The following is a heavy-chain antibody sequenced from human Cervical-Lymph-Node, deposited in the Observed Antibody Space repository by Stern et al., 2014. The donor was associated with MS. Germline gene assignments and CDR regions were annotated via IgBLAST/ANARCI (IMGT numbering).Heavy chain of an antibody. CDR2: ISAYNGNT. CDR3: ARPGTYYYDSSGYPQDAFDI. V-gene: IGHV1-18*01. CDR1: GYTFTSYG. J-gene: IGHJ3*02. Sequence: QLVQSGAEVKKPGASVKVSCKASGYTFTSYGISWVRQAPGQGLEWMGWISAYNGNTNYAQKLQGRVTMTTDTSTSTAYMELRSLRSDDTAVYYCARPGTYYYDSSGYPQDAFDIWGQGTMVTVSS. D-gene: IGHD3-22*01.